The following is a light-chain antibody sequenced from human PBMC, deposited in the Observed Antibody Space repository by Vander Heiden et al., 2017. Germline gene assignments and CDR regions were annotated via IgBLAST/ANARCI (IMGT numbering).Light chain of an antibody. CDR1: QSVSIN. CDR3: QQYNNWPRT. Sequence: EIDMTQSPATLSVSQGERVTLSCRASQSVSINLAWDQQKPGHAPRLLSYVASTRATGIPARFRGSGSGTEFTLTISSLESDDSAVYYCQQYNNWPRTFGQGTKVEIK. J-gene: IGKJ1*01. V-gene: IGKV3-15*01. CDR2: VAS.